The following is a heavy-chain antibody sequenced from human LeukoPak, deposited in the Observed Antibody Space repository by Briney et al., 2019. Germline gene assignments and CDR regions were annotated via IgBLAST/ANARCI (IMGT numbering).Heavy chain of an antibody. CDR1: GFTFSTYW. D-gene: IGHD6-19*01. J-gene: IGHJ4*02. CDR3: ARDYPPPPVAGPYYFDY. V-gene: IGHV3-7*05. CDR2: IKQDGSEK. Sequence: GGSLRLSCVASGFTFSTYWMSWVRQAPGKGLEWVANIKQDGSEKYYVDSVKGRFTFSRDNAKNSLYLHMNSLRAEDTAVYYCARDYPPPPVAGPYYFDYWGQGTLVTVSS.